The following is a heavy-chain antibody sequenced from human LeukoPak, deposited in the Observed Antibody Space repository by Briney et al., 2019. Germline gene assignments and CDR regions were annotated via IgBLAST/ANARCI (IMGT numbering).Heavy chain of an antibody. CDR2: IWYDGSNK. J-gene: IGHJ4*02. CDR1: GFSFSNYG. CDR3: ARDPRLSTSSFFDY. D-gene: IGHD6-6*01. Sequence: GGSLRLSCAASGFSFSNYGMHRVRQAPGKGLEWVAVIWYDGSNKYYADSVKGRFTISRDNSKNTLYLQMNSLRAEDTAVYYCARDPRLSTSSFFDYWGQGTLVTVFS. V-gene: IGHV3-33*01.